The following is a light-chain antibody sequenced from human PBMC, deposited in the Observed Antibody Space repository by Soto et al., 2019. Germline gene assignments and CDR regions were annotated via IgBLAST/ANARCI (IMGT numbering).Light chain of an antibody. J-gene: IGLJ1*01. CDR1: SSNIGSNT. Sequence: QSVLTQPPSASGTPGQRVTISCSGSSSNIGSNTVNWCQQLPGTAPKLLMYSNNQRPSGVPDRFSGSKSGTSASLAISGLQSEDEADSYCAVWDDSLNGYVFGTGTKVTVL. V-gene: IGLV1-44*01. CDR2: SNN. CDR3: AVWDDSLNGYV.